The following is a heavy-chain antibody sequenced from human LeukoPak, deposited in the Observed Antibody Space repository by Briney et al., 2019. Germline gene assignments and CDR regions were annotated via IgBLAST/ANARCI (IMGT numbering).Heavy chain of an antibody. CDR1: GGTFSSHV. V-gene: IGHV1-69*01. CDR3: ARDQFAFGLFDY. CDR2: TIPKFGTA. D-gene: IGHD3/OR15-3a*01. Sequence: SVKVSCKASGGTFSSHVISWVRQAPGQGLEWMGGTIPKFGTANYAQKFQGRVTITADESTSTAYMELSSLRSEDTAVYYCARDQFAFGLFDYWGQGTLVTVSS. J-gene: IGHJ4*02.